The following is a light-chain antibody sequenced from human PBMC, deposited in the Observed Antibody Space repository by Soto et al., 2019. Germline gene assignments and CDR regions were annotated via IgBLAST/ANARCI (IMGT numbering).Light chain of an antibody. CDR3: QSYDSSLSVVV. V-gene: IGLV1-40*01. J-gene: IGLJ2*01. CDR1: SSNIGAGYD. Sequence: HSVLTQPPSVSGAPGQRVTISCTGSSSNIGAGYDVHWYQQLPGTAPKLLIYGNSNRPSGVPDRFSGSKSGTSASLAITGLQAEDEADYYCQSYDSSLSVVVFGGGTKLTVL. CDR2: GNS.